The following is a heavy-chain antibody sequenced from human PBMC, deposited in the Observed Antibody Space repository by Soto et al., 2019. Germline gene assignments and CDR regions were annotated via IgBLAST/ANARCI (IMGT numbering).Heavy chain of an antibody. V-gene: IGHV3-23*01. J-gene: IGHJ4*02. D-gene: IGHD4-17*01. Sequence: GGSLRLSCAASGFTFSSYAVSWVRQAPGKGLEWVSGISGSGGRTYYADSVKGRFTISRDNSRTTLYLQMNSLRAEDAAVYYCAKGDYGDGLYYFDYWGQGTLVTVSS. CDR3: AKGDYGDGLYYFDY. CDR2: ISGSGGRT. CDR1: GFTFSSYA.